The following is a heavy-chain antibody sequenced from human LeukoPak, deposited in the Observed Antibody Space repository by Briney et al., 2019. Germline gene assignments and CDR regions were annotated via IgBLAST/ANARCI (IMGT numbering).Heavy chain of an antibody. D-gene: IGHD6-6*01. CDR1: GFTFSSYG. CDR2: ITGSGGTT. V-gene: IGHV3-23*01. Sequence: GGPLRLSCAASGFTFSSYGMSWVRQAPGKGLEWISAITGSGGTTYYADSVEGRFTISRDNSKNTLYLQMNSLRAEDTAVYYCARDSIAAGLGFDYWGQGTLVTVSS. CDR3: ARDSIAAGLGFDY. J-gene: IGHJ4*02.